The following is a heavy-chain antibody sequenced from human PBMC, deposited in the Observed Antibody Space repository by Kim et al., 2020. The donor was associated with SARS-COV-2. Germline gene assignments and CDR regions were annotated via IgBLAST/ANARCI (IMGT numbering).Heavy chain of an antibody. D-gene: IGHD2-21*01. CDR1: GGSISSSSYY. CDR2: IYYSGIT. V-gene: IGHV4-39*01. J-gene: IGHJ4*01. Sequence: SETLSLTCTVSGGSISSSSYYLGWIRQPPGKGLEWIGSIYYSGITYYNPSLKSRVSISVDTSKNQLSLKLSSVTAADTAVYDGVGHRREVLQTIPYYF. CDR3: VGHRREVLQTIPYYF.